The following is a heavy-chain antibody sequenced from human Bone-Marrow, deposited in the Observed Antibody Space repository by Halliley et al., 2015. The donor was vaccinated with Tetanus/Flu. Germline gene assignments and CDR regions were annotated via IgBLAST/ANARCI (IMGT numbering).Heavy chain of an antibody. J-gene: IGHJ6*02. CDR2: IYNSGGT. V-gene: IGHV4-59*08. D-gene: IGHD3-16*01. Sequence: EWIGYIYNSGGTNYTPSLKRRVTMSMDTSKKQFSLKLSFVTAADTAVYYCARPTWGLMDVWGQGTTVTVSS. CDR3: ARPTWGLMDV.